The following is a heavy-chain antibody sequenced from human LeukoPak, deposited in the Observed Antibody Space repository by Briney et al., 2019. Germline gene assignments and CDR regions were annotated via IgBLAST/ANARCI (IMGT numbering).Heavy chain of an antibody. CDR2: FDPEDGET. Sequence: ASVKVSCKVSGYTLTELSMHWVRQAPGKGLEWMGGFDPEDGETIYAQKFQGSVTMTEDTSTDTAYMELSSLRSEDTAVYYCATPLLGVLYFDGKYTFDYWGQGTLVTVSS. CDR3: ATPLLGVLYFDGKYTFDY. CDR1: GYTLTELS. J-gene: IGHJ4*02. V-gene: IGHV1-24*01. D-gene: IGHD3-9*01.